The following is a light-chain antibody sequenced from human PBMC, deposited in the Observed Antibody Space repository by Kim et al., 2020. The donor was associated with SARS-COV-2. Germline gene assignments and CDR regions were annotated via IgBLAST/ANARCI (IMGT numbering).Light chain of an antibody. Sequence: ASVGDRVTITCRASQSIGSYLSWYQQQPGKAPKLLIYAASSLQSGVPSRFSGGGSATDFTLTISSLQPEDFATYFCHQSFTAPGTFGQGTKVDIK. CDR1: QSIGSY. CDR3: HQSFTAPGT. V-gene: IGKV1-39*01. J-gene: IGKJ1*01. CDR2: AAS.